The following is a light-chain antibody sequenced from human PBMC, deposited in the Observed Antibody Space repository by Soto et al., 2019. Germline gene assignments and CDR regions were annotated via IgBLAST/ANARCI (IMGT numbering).Light chain of an antibody. CDR3: QQYGSSPVIT. Sequence: EIVLTQSPGTLSLSPGERATLSCRASQSVSSTYLAWYQQKPGQAPRVLIYSASSRATGIPDRFSGSGSGTDFTLTISRLEPEDFAVYYCQQYGSSPVITFGQGTRLEI. V-gene: IGKV3-20*01. J-gene: IGKJ5*01. CDR1: QSVSSTY. CDR2: SAS.